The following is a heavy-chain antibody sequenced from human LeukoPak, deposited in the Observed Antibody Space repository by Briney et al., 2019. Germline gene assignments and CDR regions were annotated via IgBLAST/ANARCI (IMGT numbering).Heavy chain of an antibody. CDR1: GDSVSSNGAA. V-gene: IGHV6-1*01. Sequence: SQTLSLTCALSGDSVSSNGAAWDWIRQSQSRGLEGLVRTYYRSLQWYSDYAPSVKGRITINADTSQNQFSLHLNSVTPEDTAVYYCGRETDFGVVTNWGQGTLVTVSS. CDR2: TYYRSLQWYS. D-gene: IGHD3-3*01. J-gene: IGHJ4*02. CDR3: GRETDFGVVTN.